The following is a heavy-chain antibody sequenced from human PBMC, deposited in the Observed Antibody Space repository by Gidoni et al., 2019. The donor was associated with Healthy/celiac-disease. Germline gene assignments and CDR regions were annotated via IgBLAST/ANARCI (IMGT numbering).Heavy chain of an antibody. CDR2: IKQDGSEK. V-gene: IGHV3-7*03. D-gene: IGHD6-13*01. J-gene: IGHJ6*02. CDR1: GFTFSSYW. Sequence: EVQLVESGGGLVQPGGSLRLSCAASGFTFSSYWLSWVRQAPGKGLEWVANIKQDGSEKYYVDSVKGRFTISRDNAKNSLYLQMNSLRAEDTAVYYCAREALEDQQLGLFYYYGMDVWGQGTTVTVSS. CDR3: AREALEDQQLGLFYYYGMDV.